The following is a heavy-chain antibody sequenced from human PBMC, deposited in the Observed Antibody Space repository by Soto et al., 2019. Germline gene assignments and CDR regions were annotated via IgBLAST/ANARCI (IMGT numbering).Heavy chain of an antibody. CDR3: ARVRGTSSWYGFDY. J-gene: IGHJ4*02. V-gene: IGHV4-34*01. CDR2: INHSGST. Sequence: SETLSLTCAVYGGSFSGYYWSWIRQPPGKGLEWIGEINHSGSTNYNPSLKSRVTISVDTSKNQFSLKLSSVTAADTAVYYCARVRGTSSWYGFDYWGQGTLVTVSS. D-gene: IGHD6-13*01. CDR1: GGSFSGYY.